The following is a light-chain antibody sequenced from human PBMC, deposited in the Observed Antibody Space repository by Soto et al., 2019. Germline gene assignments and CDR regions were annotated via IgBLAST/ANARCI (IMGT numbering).Light chain of an antibody. V-gene: IGLV2-14*03. Sequence: QSALTQPASMSGSPGQSITISCTGTRGDVGFYDFVSWYQQHPGKVPRLIIYGVTKRPSGVSHRFSGSKSGNTASLTISGLQVEDEADYSCASYTGSSTYVFGGGTKVTVL. CDR1: RGDVGFYDF. J-gene: IGLJ3*02. CDR2: GVT. CDR3: ASYTGSSTYV.